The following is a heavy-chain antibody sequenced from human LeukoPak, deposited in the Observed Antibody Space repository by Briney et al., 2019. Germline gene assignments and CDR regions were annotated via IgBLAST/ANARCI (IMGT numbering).Heavy chain of an antibody. V-gene: IGHV4-34*01. CDR3: AISTERDDAFDI. CDR1: GGSFSGYY. J-gene: IGHJ3*02. D-gene: IGHD1-1*01. Sequence: PSETLSLTCAVYGGSFSGYYWSWIRQPPGKGLEWIGEINHSGSTNYNPYLTRRVTISVDTSTKPLYLKLRSVTAPDTADDDCAISTERDDAFDISGQRTMVTVSS. CDR2: INHSGST.